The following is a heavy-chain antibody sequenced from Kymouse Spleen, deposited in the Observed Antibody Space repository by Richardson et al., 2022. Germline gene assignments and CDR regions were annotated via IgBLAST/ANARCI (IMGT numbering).Heavy chain of an antibody. CDR2: ISYDGSNK. CDR1: GFTFSSYG. D-gene: IGHD3-9*01. J-gene: IGHJ6*02. Sequence: QVQLVESGGGVVQPGRSLRLSCAASGFTFSSYGMHWVRQAPGKGLEWVAVISYDGSNKYYADSVKGRFTISRDNSKNTLYLQMNSLRAEDTAVYYCAKPGRYFDWLLSYYYYYGMDVWGQGTTVTVSS. V-gene: IGHV3-30*18. CDR3: AKPGRYFDWLLSYYYYYGMDV.